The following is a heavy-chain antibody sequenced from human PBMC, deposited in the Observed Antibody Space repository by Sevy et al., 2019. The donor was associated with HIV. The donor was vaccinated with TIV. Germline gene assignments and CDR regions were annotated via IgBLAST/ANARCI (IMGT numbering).Heavy chain of an antibody. Sequence: ASVKVSCKASGYTFTGYYMHWVRQAPGQGLEWMGWIDPNSGGTNYAQKFQGRVTMSTDTSISTAYMELSRLRSDDTALYCCSRSVYGSRTYLNDYWGQGTLVTVSS. CDR1: GYTFTGYY. CDR3: SRSVYGSRTYLNDY. J-gene: IGHJ4*02. CDR2: IDPNSGGT. D-gene: IGHD3-10*01. V-gene: IGHV1-2*02.